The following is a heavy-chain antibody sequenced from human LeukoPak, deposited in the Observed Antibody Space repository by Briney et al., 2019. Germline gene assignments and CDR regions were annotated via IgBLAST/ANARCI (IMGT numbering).Heavy chain of an antibody. CDR3: ARERPYGDYFDY. D-gene: IGHD4-17*01. V-gene: IGHV4-34*01. Sequence: PSETLSLTCAVYGGSFSGYYWTWIRQPPGKGLEWIGEINHSGSTNYNPSLKSRVTISVDTSKNQFSLKLRSVTVADTAVYYCARERPYGDYFDYWGQGTLVTVSS. CDR2: INHSGST. J-gene: IGHJ4*02. CDR1: GGSFSGYY.